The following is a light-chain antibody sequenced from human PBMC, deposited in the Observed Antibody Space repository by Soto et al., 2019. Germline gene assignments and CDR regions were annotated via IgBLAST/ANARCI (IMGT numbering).Light chain of an antibody. V-gene: IGLV2-14*01. J-gene: IGLJ1*01. Sequence: QSVLTQPASVSGSPGQSITISCTGTSSDVGGYNYVSWYQQHPGKAPKLMIYEVSNRPSGVSNRFSGSKSGNTASLTISGLQAEDEADDYCSSYTTSSTLNVFGTGTKVTVL. CDR1: SSDVGGYNY. CDR2: EVS. CDR3: SSYTTSSTLNV.